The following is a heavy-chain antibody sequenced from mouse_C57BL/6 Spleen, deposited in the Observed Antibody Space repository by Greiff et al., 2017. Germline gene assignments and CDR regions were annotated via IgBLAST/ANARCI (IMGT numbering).Heavy chain of an antibody. J-gene: IGHJ4*01. V-gene: IGHV5-6*01. CDR1: GFTFSSYG. CDR2: ISSGGSYT. CDR3: ARHDGYYGYAMDY. D-gene: IGHD2-3*01. Sequence: EVQLKESGGDLVKPGGSLKLSCAASGFTFSSYGMSWVRQTPDKRLEWVATISSGGSYTYYPYSVKGRFTISRDNAKNTLYLQMSSLKSEDTAMYYCARHDGYYGYAMDYWGQGTSVTVSS.